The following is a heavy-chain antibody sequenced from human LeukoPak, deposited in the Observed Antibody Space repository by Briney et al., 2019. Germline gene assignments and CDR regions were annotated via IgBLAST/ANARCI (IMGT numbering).Heavy chain of an antibody. V-gene: IGHV4-39*01. CDR2: IHYSGNT. CDR3: ARRLTQYDCFDP. CDR1: GGSTSSSNYY. J-gene: IGHJ5*02. D-gene: IGHD2-2*01. Sequence: PSETLSLTCTVSGGSTSSSNYYWGWIRQPPGKGLEWIGGIHYSGNTYYNPSLKSRVTISVDTSKNQFSLKLSSVTAADTAVYYCARRLTQYDCFDPRGQGILVTVSS.